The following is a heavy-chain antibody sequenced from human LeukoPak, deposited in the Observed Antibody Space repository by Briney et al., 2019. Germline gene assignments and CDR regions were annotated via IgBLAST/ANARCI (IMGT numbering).Heavy chain of an antibody. D-gene: IGHD3-10*01. V-gene: IGHV4-59*12. Sequence: PSETLSLTCTVSGGSISSYYWSWIRQPPGKGLEWIGYIYYSGSTNYNPSLKSRVTISVDTSKNQFSLKLSSVTAADTAVYYCARGPGLYYYGSGSYCYYYYYMDVWGKGTTVTVSS. CDR2: IYYSGST. J-gene: IGHJ6*03. CDR1: GGSISSYY. CDR3: ARGPGLYYYGSGSYCYYYYYMDV.